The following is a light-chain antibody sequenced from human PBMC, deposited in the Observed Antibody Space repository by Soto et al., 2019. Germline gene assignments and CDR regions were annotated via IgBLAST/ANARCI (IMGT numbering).Light chain of an antibody. CDR3: QQYSNLIT. V-gene: IGKV1-33*01. J-gene: IGKJ5*01. CDR2: DAS. CDR1: QDMKNY. Sequence: DIQMTQSPSSLSASVGDRVTITCQASQDMKNYLNWYQQKLGKAPKLLIYDASNLETGVPSRFSGSGYETDFTFTISSLQPEDFATYFCQQYSNLITFGQGTRLEIK.